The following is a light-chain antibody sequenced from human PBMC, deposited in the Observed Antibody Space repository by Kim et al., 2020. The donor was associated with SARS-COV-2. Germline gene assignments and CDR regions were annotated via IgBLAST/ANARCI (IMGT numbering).Light chain of an antibody. CDR3: QQSTNWPRT. Sequence: VAPGERATLSCRARRGGSSYFAWYQQKAGPAPRLLIYDATNSATGTPARFSGGGAGTDFTLTISSLEPEDVAVYCCQQSTNWPRTFGGGTKVDIK. CDR2: DAT. V-gene: IGKV3D-11*01. CDR1: RGGSSY. J-gene: IGKJ4*02.